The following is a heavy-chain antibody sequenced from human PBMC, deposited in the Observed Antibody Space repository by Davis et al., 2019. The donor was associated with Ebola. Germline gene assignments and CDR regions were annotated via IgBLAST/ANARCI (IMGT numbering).Heavy chain of an antibody. CDR1: GFTFSSYW. Sequence: PGGSLRLSCAASGFTFSSYWMSWVRQAPGKGLEWVSYISSSGSTIYYADSVKGRFTISRDNAKNSLYLQMNSLRAEDTAVYYCARVVWDSGYDRRIDYWGQGTLVTVSS. CDR3: ARVVWDSGYDRRIDY. J-gene: IGHJ4*02. CDR2: ISSSGSTI. V-gene: IGHV3-48*04. D-gene: IGHD5-12*01.